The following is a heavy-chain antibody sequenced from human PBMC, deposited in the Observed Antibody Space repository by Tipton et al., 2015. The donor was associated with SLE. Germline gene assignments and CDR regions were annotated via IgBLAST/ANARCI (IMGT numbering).Heavy chain of an antibody. CDR1: GASISSYY. CDR2: VYDIDST. Sequence: PGLVKPSETLSLTCTVSGASISSYYWSWVRQPPGKGLEWIGYVYDIDSTNYNPSLKSRVTISLDPSKNQFSLKLNSVTAADTAVYYCASLGYSYGLGFDYWGQGTLVTVSS. D-gene: IGHD5-18*01. J-gene: IGHJ4*02. V-gene: IGHV4-59*01. CDR3: ASLGYSYGLGFDY.